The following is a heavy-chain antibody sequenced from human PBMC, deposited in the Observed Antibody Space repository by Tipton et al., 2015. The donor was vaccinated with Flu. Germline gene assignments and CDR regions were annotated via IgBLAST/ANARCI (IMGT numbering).Heavy chain of an antibody. V-gene: IGHV1-18*01. J-gene: IGHJ6*02. Sequence: QMQLVQSGAEVKKPGASVKVSCKASGYTFTSYGISWVRQAPGQGLEWMGWISAYNGNTNYAQKLQGRVTMTTDTSTSTAYMELRSRRSDDPAVYYCARDSSGLRGHYYYGMDVWGQGTTVTVSS. CDR3: ARDSSGLRGHYYYGMDV. CDR1: GYTFTSYG. D-gene: IGHD5-12*01. CDR2: ISAYNGNT.